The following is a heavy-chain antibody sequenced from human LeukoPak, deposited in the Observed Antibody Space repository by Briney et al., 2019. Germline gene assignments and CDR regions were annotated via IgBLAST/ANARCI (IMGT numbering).Heavy chain of an antibody. V-gene: IGHV4-34*01. CDR2: INHSGST. CDR3: VSPAPSDAFDI. CDR1: GGSFSGYY. D-gene: IGHD6-6*01. Sequence: SETLSLTCAVYGGSFSGYYWSWIRQPPGKGLEWIGEINHSGSTNYNPSLKSRVTISVDTSKHQFSLKLSSVTAADTAVYYCVSPAPSDAFDIWGQGTMVTVSS. J-gene: IGHJ3*02.